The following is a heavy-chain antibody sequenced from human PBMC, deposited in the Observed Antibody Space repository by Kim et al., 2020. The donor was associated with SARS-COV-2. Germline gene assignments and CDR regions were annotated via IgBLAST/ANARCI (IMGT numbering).Heavy chain of an antibody. CDR1: GYTFTSYA. J-gene: IGHJ6*02. V-gene: IGHV1-3*01. CDR2: INAGNGNT. CDR3: ARVRVTHPSAGTRRGDYYYGMDV. Sequence: ASVKVSCKASGYTFTSYAMHWVRQAPGQRLEWMGWINAGNGNTKYSQKFQGRVTITRDTSASTAYMELSSLRSEDTAVYYCARVRVTHPSAGTRRGDYYYGMDVWGQGTTVTVSS. D-gene: IGHD1-7*01.